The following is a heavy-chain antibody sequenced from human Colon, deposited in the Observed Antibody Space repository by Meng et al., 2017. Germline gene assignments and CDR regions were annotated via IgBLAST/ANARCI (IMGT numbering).Heavy chain of an antibody. V-gene: IGHV3-21*01. J-gene: IGHJ4*02. CDR2: ISSSSSYI. Sequence: GESLKISCAASGFTFSSYSMNWVRQAPGKGLEWVSSISSSSSYIYYADSVKGRFTISRDNAKNSLYLQMNSLRAEDTAVYYCASSIDYGDYGSYFDYWGQGTRVT. D-gene: IGHD4-17*01. CDR1: GFTFSSYS. CDR3: ASSIDYGDYGSYFDY.